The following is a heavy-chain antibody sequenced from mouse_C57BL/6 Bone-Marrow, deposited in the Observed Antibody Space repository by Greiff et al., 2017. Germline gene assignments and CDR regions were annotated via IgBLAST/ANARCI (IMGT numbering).Heavy chain of an antibody. CDR3: TRGTAQATSWFAY. V-gene: IGHV1-5*01. D-gene: IGHD3-2*02. Sequence: VQLQQSGTVLARPGASVKMSCKTSGYTFTSYWMHWVKQRPGQGLEWIGAIYPGNSDTSYNQKFKGKAKLTAVTSASTAYMELSSLTNEDSAVYYCTRGTAQATSWFAYWGQGTLVTVSA. CDR1: GYTFTSYW. CDR2: IYPGNSDT. J-gene: IGHJ3*01.